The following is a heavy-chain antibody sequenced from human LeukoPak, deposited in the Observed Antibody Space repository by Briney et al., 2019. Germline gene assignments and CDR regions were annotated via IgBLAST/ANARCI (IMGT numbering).Heavy chain of an antibody. CDR3: AKDGPTPRIAAAATRIRFDP. Sequence: PGGSLRLSCAASGFTFSSYAMSWVRQAPGKGLEWVSAISGSGGSTYYADSVKGRFTISRDNSKNTLYLQMNSLRAEDTAVYYCAKDGPTPRIAAAATRIRFDPWGQGTLVTVSS. V-gene: IGHV3-23*01. D-gene: IGHD6-13*01. CDR1: GFTFSSYA. J-gene: IGHJ5*02. CDR2: ISGSGGST.